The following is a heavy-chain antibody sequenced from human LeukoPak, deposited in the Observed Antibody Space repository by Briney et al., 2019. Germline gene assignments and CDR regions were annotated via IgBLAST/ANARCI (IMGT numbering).Heavy chain of an antibody. CDR1: GFTFSSYE. CDR2: ISSSGTTE. J-gene: IGHJ4*02. Sequence: PGGSLRLSCEASGFTFSSYEMNWARQAPGKGLEWVSCISSSGTTEYYADSVKGRFTISRDNAKNSLFLQLNSLRAEDTAVYYCTSGTQSDYWGQGTLVTVSS. D-gene: IGHD1-14*01. CDR3: TSGTQSDY. V-gene: IGHV3-48*03.